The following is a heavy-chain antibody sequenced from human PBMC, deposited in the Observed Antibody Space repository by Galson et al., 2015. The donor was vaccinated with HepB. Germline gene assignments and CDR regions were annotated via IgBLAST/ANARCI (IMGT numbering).Heavy chain of an antibody. Sequence: SVKVSCKASGGTFSSYAISWVRQAPGQGLEWMGGIIPIFGTANYAQKFQGRVTITADESTSTAYMELSSLRSEDTAVYYCARKIGYCSSTSCYDTTNWFDPWGQGTLVTVSS. J-gene: IGHJ5*02. CDR2: IIPIFGTA. CDR3: ARKIGYCSSTSCYDTTNWFDP. CDR1: GGTFSSYA. D-gene: IGHD2-2*03. V-gene: IGHV1-69*13.